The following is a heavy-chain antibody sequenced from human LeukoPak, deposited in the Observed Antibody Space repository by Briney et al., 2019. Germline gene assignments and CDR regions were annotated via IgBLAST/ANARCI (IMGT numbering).Heavy chain of an antibody. CDR2: ISYDGSNK. CDR3: ARDRVAVAGTADYYYYGMDV. D-gene: IGHD6-19*01. Sequence: PGGSLRLSCAASGFTFTTYTMHWVRQAPGKGLELLAVISYDGSNKYYADSVKGRFTISRDNSKNTLYLQMNSLRAKDTAVYYCARDRVAVAGTADYYYYGMDVWGQGTTVTVSS. CDR1: GFTFTTYT. J-gene: IGHJ6*02. V-gene: IGHV3-30*14.